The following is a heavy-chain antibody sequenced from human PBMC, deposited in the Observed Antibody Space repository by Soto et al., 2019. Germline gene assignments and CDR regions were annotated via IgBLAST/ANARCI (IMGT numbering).Heavy chain of an antibody. CDR3: ARTRRYDSVRYYQDY. J-gene: IGHJ4*02. D-gene: IGHD3-10*01. CDR1: GFSLTTYGLG. V-gene: IGHV2-5*02. CDR2: IYWDDDK. Sequence: QITLKESGPTLVKPTQTLTLTCTFSGFSLTTYGLGVAWIRQPPGKALAFLALIYWDDDKRFNPSLRTRLTITTDTSTHEVVLTITNMDPVDTATHYCARTRRYDSVRYYQDYWGPGTLITVSS.